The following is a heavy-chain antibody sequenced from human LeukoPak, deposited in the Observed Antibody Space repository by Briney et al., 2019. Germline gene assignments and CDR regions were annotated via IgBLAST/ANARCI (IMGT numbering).Heavy chain of an antibody. J-gene: IGHJ5*02. Sequence: ASVKVSCKASGYTFTSYGISWVRQAPGQGLEWMGWISAYKGNTNYAQKLQGRVTMTTDTSTSTAYMELRSLRSDDTAVYYCARELGIAVAGRFDPWGQGTLVTVSS. V-gene: IGHV1-18*01. CDR3: ARELGIAVAGRFDP. CDR1: GYTFTSYG. CDR2: ISAYKGNT. D-gene: IGHD6-19*01.